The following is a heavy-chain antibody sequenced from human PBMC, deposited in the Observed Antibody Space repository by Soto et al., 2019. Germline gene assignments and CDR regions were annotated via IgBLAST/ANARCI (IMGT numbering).Heavy chain of an antibody. D-gene: IGHD3-22*01. CDR3: ARDIGYDCVSSGYYSYYFYY. J-gene: IGHJ4*02. V-gene: IGHV1-69*08. CDR2: IIPILGIE. CDR1: GGTFSSYT. Sequence: QVQLVQAGAEVKKPGSSVKVSCKASGGTFSSYTISWLRQAPGQGLEWMGRIIPILGIENYAQKFQGRVTNTADNSTGTAYMELSSLRSEDTAVYYCARDIGYDCVSSGYYSYYFYYWCQGSLVTVCS.